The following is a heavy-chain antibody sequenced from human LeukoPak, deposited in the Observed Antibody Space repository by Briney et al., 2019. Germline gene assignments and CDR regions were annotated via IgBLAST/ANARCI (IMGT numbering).Heavy chain of an antibody. J-gene: IGHJ3*02. CDR1: GITFNSYW. D-gene: IGHD2-2*01. V-gene: IGHV3-74*01. CDR2: INTDGSST. CDR3: ATAAALGAFDM. Sequence: GGSLRLSCAASGITFNSYWIHWVRQAPGKGLVWVSRINTDGSSTSYADSVKGRFTISRDNAKNTLYLQMNSLRAEDTAAYYCATAAALGAFDMWGQGTMVTVSS.